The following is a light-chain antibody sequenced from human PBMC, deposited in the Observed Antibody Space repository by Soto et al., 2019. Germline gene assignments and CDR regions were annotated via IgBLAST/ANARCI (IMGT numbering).Light chain of an antibody. CDR1: SSDGNS. CDR2: EVT. J-gene: IGLJ2*01. V-gene: IGLV2-14*01. CDR3: SSYTAASTLDVV. Sequence: QSALTQPASVSGSPGQSITISCTGISSDGNSVSWYQQHPGKAPKLIIYEVTNRPSGVSNRFSGSKSDYTVSLTISGLQAEDEADYYCSSYTAASTLDVVFGGGTKVTVL.